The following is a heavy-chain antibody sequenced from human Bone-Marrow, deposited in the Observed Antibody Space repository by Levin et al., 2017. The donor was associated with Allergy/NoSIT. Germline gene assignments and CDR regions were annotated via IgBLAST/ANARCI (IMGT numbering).Heavy chain of an antibody. J-gene: IGHJ4*02. CDR2: IKSKTHGGTT. CDR3: TTAPTTKRVIDY. V-gene: IGHV3-15*01. Sequence: GESLKISCAASGFDFTDTWMHWVRQAPGKGLEWVGRIKSKTHGGTTDCAAPVKGRFSIPRDDSENTLYLQMNNLKIEDTAVYYCTTAPTTKRVIDYWGQGTLVTVSS. D-gene: IGHD1-1*01. CDR1: GFDFTDTW.